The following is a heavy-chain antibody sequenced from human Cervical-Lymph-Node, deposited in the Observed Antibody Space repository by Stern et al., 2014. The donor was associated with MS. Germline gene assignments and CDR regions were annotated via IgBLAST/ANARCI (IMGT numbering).Heavy chain of an antibody. V-gene: IGHV1-69*06. CDR1: GDTFRNYA. CDR2: IIPIFGTT. D-gene: IGHD5-12*01. Sequence: QMQLVQSGAEVKKPGSSVKVSCKTSGDTFRNYAISWVRQAPGQGLEWMGGIIPIFGTTNYAQEFQGRVTLTADTSTTTAYMELSSLRYGDTAVYFCARPWGIVATTGTHYYYYGMDVWGQGTTVTVAS. CDR3: ARPWGIVATTGTHYYYYGMDV. J-gene: IGHJ6*02.